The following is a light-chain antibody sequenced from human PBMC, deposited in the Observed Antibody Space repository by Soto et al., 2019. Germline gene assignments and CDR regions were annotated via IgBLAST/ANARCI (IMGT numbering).Light chain of an antibody. J-gene: IGKJ4*01. V-gene: IGKV3-20*01. CDR1: QSVSSSY. Sequence: EIVLTQSPGTLSLSPGERATLSCRASQSVSSSYLAWYQQKPGQAPRLLIYGASSRATGIPDSFRGSGAGTDFTLTISRLEPEDYAVYYCQQYGSSPALTFVGGTKLEIK. CDR3: QQYGSSPALT. CDR2: GAS.